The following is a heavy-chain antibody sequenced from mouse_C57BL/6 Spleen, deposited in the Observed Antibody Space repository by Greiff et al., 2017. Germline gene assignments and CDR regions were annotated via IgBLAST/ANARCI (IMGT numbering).Heavy chain of an antibody. Sequence: VQLQQSGAELVRPGASVKLSCTASGFNIKDYYMHWVKQRPEQGLEWIGRIDPEDGDTEYAPKFQGKATMTADTSSNTAYLQLSSLTSEDTAVYSCTSYYGSSYFDYWGQGTTLTVSS. CDR2: IDPEDGDT. V-gene: IGHV14-1*01. D-gene: IGHD1-1*01. CDR1: GFNIKDYY. CDR3: TSYYGSSYFDY. J-gene: IGHJ2*01.